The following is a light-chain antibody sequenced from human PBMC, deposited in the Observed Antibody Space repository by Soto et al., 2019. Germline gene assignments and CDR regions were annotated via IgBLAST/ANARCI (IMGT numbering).Light chain of an antibody. Sequence: DIQMTQTKSSLSASVGDRVTITCRANQSLSNWLAWYQKKPGKAPKLLISDASTLESGVPSRFSGSGSGTEFILTISSLQPDDFATYYCQHYKTYSPWTFGQGTKV. CDR2: DAS. J-gene: IGKJ1*01. CDR1: QSLSNW. CDR3: QHYKTYSPWT. V-gene: IGKV1-5*01.